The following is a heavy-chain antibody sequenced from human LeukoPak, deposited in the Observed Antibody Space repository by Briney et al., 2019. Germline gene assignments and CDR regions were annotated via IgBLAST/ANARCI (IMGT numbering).Heavy chain of an antibody. CDR1: GFIFTNYA. CDR3: AKEKMGIHVYSFFDS. Sequence: GGSLRLSCAASGFIFTNYAMNWDRQAPGKGLEWVSGISSSGGSTYYADSVKGRFTISRDSSKNTLYLQMSSLRAEDTAVYFCAKEKMGIHVYSFFDSWGQGALVSVSS. D-gene: IGHD3-16*01. J-gene: IGHJ4*02. CDR2: ISSSGGST. V-gene: IGHV3-23*01.